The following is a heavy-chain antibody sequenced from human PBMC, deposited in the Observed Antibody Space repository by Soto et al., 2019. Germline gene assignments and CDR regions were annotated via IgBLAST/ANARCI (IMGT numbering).Heavy chain of an antibody. CDR1: GFTFSSYS. J-gene: IGHJ4*02. Sequence: GGSLRLSCAASGFTFSSYSMNWVRQAPGKGLEWVSYISSSSSTIYYADSVKGRFTISRDNSKNTLYLQMSSLRAEDTAVYYCVKGHRVAAAGYFDYRGQGTLVTVSS. D-gene: IGHD6-13*01. CDR3: VKGHRVAAAGYFDY. CDR2: ISSSSSTI. V-gene: IGHV3-48*01.